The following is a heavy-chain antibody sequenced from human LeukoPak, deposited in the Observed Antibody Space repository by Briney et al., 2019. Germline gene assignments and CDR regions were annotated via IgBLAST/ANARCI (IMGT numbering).Heavy chain of an antibody. Sequence: SETLSLTCTVSGGSISSSSYYWGWIRQPPGKGLEWIGNIYNSGSTYYNPSLKSRVTISVDTSKNQFSLKLSSVTATVTAVYYCARHGYPYSGYHRNYYYYYVDVWGKGTTVTVSS. V-gene: IGHV4-39*01. J-gene: IGHJ6*03. CDR1: GGSISSSSYY. CDR2: IYNSGST. CDR3: ARHGYPYSGYHRNYYYYYVDV. D-gene: IGHD5-12*01.